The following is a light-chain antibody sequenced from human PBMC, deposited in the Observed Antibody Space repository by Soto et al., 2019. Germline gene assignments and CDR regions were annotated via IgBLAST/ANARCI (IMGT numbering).Light chain of an antibody. CDR2: DVS. CDR3: SSYTSSSTLVV. Sequence: QSALTQPASVSGSPGQSITISCTGPSSDVGDYNYVSWYQQHPGKAPKLMIYDVSNRPSGVSNRFSGSKSGNTASLTISGLQAEDGADYYCSSYTSSSTLVVFGTGTKLTVL. J-gene: IGLJ1*01. V-gene: IGLV2-14*01. CDR1: SSDVGDYNY.